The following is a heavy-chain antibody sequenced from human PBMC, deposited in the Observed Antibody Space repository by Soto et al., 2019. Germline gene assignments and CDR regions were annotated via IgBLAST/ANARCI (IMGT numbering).Heavy chain of an antibody. CDR2: IIPIFGTA. J-gene: IGHJ3*02. Sequence: VKVSCKASGGTFSSYAISWVRHAPGQGLEWMGGIIPIFGTANYAQKFQGRVTITADESTSTAYMELSSLRSEDTAVYYCARGTTDNDAFDIWGQGTMVTVSS. CDR3: ARGTTDNDAFDI. D-gene: IGHD1-1*01. V-gene: IGHV1-69*13. CDR1: GGTFSSYA.